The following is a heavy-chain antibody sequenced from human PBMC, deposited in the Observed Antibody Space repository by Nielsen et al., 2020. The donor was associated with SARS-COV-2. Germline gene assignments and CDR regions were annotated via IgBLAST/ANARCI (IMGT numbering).Heavy chain of an antibody. Sequence: GESLKISCAASGFTFSSYAMSWVRQAPGKGLEWVSAISGSGGSTYYADSVKGRFTISRDNSKNTLYLQMNSLRAEDTAVYYCARDLTYDSSGYADYWGQGTLVTVSS. D-gene: IGHD3-22*01. J-gene: IGHJ4*02. V-gene: IGHV3-23*01. CDR2: ISGSGGST. CDR1: GFTFSSYA. CDR3: ARDLTYDSSGYADY.